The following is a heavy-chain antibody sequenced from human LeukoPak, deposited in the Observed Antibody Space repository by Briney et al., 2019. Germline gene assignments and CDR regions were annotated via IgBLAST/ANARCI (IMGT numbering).Heavy chain of an antibody. D-gene: IGHD3-10*01. CDR3: AKGLMVRGVRYYYYMDV. Sequence: GGSLRLSCAASGFTFSSYAMSWVRQAPGKGLEWVSAISGSGGSTYYADSVKGRFTISRDNSKNTLYLQMNSLRAEDTAVYHCAKGLMVRGVRYYYYMDVWGKGTTVTVSS. CDR2: ISGSGGST. J-gene: IGHJ6*03. V-gene: IGHV3-23*01. CDR1: GFTFSSYA.